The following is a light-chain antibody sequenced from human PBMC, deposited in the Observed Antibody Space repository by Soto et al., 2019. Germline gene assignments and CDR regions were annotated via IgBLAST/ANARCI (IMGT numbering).Light chain of an antibody. J-gene: IGKJ1*01. CDR2: GAS. CDR3: QQYGRTSST. V-gene: IGKV3-20*01. CDR1: QSVSSNF. Sequence: EIVLTQSPGTLSLSPGEGATLSSRASQSVSSNFFAWYQQKPGQAPRLLIYGASTSATGIPDRFSGSGSGTDFTLTISRLEPEDFAVYYCQQYGRTSSTFGQGNKVYIK.